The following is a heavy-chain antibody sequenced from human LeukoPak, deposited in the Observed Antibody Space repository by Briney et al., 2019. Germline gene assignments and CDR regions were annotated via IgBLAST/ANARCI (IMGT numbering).Heavy chain of an antibody. J-gene: IGHJ4*02. Sequence: GGSLRLSCAASGFTFSSYGMHWVRQAPGKGLEWVAVIWYDGSNKYYADSVKGRFTISRDNSKNTLYVQMNSLRAEDTAVYYCAKASYSYGYLDYWGQGTLVTVSS. D-gene: IGHD5-18*01. CDR3: AKASYSYGYLDY. V-gene: IGHV3-33*06. CDR1: GFTFSSYG. CDR2: IWYDGSNK.